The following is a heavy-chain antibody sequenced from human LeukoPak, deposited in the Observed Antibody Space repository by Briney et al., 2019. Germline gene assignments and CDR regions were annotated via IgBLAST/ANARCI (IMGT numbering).Heavy chain of an antibody. CDR2: IYYSGST. J-gene: IGHJ4*02. CDR3: ARGYYYFDY. D-gene: IGHD2-15*01. V-gene: IGHV4-59*02. Sequence: KSSETLSLTCTVSGGSVSSYFWNWIRQPPGKGLEWIGYIYYSGSTNYNPSLKSRVTISVDTSKNQFSLKLNSVTAADTAVYYCARGYYYFDYWGQGTLVTVSS. CDR1: GGSVSSYF.